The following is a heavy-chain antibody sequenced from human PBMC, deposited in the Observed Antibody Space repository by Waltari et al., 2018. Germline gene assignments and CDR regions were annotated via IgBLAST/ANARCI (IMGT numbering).Heavy chain of an antibody. V-gene: IGHV3-23*01. CDR3: ATTFTSSWYYY. D-gene: IGHD6-13*01. J-gene: IGHJ4*02. CDR1: EFTFSSYA. Sequence: EVQLLESGGGLVQPGGSLRLSCAVSEFTFSSYAMCWVRQAPGKGLEWVSVISYNGGSTYYADSVKGRFTISRDNSKNTLYLQMNSLRAEDTAVYYCATTFTSSWYYYWGQGTLVTVSS. CDR2: ISYNGGST.